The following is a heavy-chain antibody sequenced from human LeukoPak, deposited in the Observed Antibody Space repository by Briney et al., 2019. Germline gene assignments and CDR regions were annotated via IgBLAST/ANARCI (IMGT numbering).Heavy chain of an antibody. CDR2: IYPGGSDT. D-gene: IGHD6-19*01. CDR1: GYSFTSYW. J-gene: IGHJ3*02. V-gene: IGHV5-51*01. CDR3: ASYIAVAGTAGAFDI. Sequence: GESLKISCKGSGYSFTSYWIGWVRPMPGKGLEWMGIIYPGGSDTRYSPSFQGQVTISADKSISTAYLQWSSLKASDTAMYYCASYIAVAGTAGAFDIWGQGTMVTVSS.